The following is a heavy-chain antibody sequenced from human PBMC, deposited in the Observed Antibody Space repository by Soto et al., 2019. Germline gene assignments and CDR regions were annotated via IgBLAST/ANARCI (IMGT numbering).Heavy chain of an antibody. CDR3: ARRGGGGATTFDY. CDR1: GGSISSSSYY. D-gene: IGHD1-26*01. Sequence: SETLSLTCTVSGGSISSSSYYWGWIRQPPGKGLEWIGNIYYSGSTYYNPSLKSRVTISVGTSKNQFSLKLSSVTAADTAVYYGARRGGGGATTFDYWGKGPLVTVPS. J-gene: IGHJ4*02. CDR2: IYYSGST. V-gene: IGHV4-39*01.